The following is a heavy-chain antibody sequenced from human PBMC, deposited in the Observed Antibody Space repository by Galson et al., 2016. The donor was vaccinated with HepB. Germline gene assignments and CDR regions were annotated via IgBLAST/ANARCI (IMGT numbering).Heavy chain of an antibody. J-gene: IGHJ3*02. CDR3: SNLQVGAITKGFEI. CDR2: IYYSGET. CDR1: GGSISNRSYF. V-gene: IGHV4-39*01. D-gene: IGHD3-22*01. Sequence: SETLSLTCNVSGGSISNRSYFWAWIRQPPGKGLEWIATIYYSGETYYSPSLQSRVTISVDTSKNQSSLILTSVSAADTAVYYCSNLQVGAITKGFEIWGQGTMVTVSS.